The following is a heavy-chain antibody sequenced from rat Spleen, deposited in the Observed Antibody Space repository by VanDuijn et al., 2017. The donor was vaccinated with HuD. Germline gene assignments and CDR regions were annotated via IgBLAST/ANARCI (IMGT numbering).Heavy chain of an antibody. CDR1: GYSITSNY. D-gene: IGHD1-3*01. CDR3: AKTTVAYYYVMDA. V-gene: IGHV3-3*01. J-gene: IGHJ4*01. Sequence: EVQLQESGPSLVKPSQSLSLSCSVTGYSITSNYWGWIRKFPGNKLEWMGYINSAGSTNYNPSLNSRISITRDTSKNQFFLQVNSVTTEDTATYYCAKTTVAYYYVMDAWGQGASVTVSS. CDR2: INSAGST.